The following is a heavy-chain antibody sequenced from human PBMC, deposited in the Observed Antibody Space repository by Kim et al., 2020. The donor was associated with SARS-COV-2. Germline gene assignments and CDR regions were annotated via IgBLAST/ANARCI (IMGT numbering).Heavy chain of an antibody. V-gene: IGHV4-30-2*04. D-gene: IGHD6-19*01. Sequence: PPLRSRVTIPVDTAKNQFTLKLSSVTAADPAVYYCARDLKQWQLDWFDPWGQGTLVTVSS. J-gene: IGHJ5*02. CDR3: ARDLKQWQLDWFDP.